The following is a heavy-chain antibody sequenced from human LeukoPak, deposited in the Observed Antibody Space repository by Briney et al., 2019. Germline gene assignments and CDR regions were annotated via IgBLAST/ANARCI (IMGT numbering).Heavy chain of an antibody. CDR2: INPNSGGT. J-gene: IGHJ4*02. V-gene: IGHV1-2*02. CDR3: ARGTGAYYYDSSGYYKLYYFDY. D-gene: IGHD3-22*01. Sequence: VASVKVSCKASGYTFTGYYMHWVRQAPGQGLEWMGWINPNSGGTNYAQKFQGRVTMTRDTSISTAYMELSRLRSDDTAVYYCARGTGAYYYDSSGYYKLYYFDYWGQGTLVTVSS. CDR1: GYTFTGYY.